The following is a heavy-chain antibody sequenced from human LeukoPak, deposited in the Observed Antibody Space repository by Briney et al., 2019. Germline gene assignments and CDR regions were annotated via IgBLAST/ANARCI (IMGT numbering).Heavy chain of an antibody. J-gene: IGHJ4*02. CDR2: IYYSGST. V-gene: IGHV4-59*01. D-gene: IGHD2-2*01. CDR3: ARATNYAGVFDY. Sequence: PSETLSLTCIVSGGSSSSYYWSWIRQPPGKGLEWIGYIYYSGSTNYNPSLKSRVNISVNTSKNQFSLKLSSVTAADTAVYYCARATNYAGVFDYWGQGTLVTVSS. CDR1: GGSSSSYY.